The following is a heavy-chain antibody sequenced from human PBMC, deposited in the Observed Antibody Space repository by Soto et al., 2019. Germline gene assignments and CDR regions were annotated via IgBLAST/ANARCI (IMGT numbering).Heavy chain of an antibody. CDR1: QFPFSSYA. J-gene: IGHJ4*02. Sequence: EVQLLESGGGLVQPGGSLRIACAASQFPFSSYAMSWVRQAPGKGLEWVSGVSGSGDTTYYADSVKGRFTISRDNPKNTLYLHMSSLRADDTAVYYCAKSATPEYNYDRSPTLWYWGQGTLVTVSS. D-gene: IGHD3-22*01. V-gene: IGHV3-23*01. CDR3: AKSATPEYNYDRSPTLWY. CDR2: VSGSGDTT.